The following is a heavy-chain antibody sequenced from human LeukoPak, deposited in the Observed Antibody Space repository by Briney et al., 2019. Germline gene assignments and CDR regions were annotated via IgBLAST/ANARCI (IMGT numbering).Heavy chain of an antibody. CDR2: MYNSGST. V-gene: IGHV4-59*01. D-gene: IGHD2-15*01. CDR1: GGSLSGSY. Sequence: SETLSLTCTVSGGSLSGSYRSWIRQPPGKGLEWVAYMYNSGSTNYNPSLKSRVTISIDTSKNQFSLKLSSLTAADTAIYYCARQNIVVVVAATPGAFDIWGQGTLVTVSS. J-gene: IGHJ3*02. CDR3: ARQNIVVVVAATPGAFDI.